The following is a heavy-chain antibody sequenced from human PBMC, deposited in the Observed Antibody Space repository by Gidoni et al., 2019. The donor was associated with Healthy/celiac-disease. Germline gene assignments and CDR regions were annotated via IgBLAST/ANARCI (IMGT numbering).Heavy chain of an antibody. CDR1: GFTFSSDG. J-gene: IGHJ6*02. D-gene: IGHD4-17*01. CDR3: ASSTGGYYYGMDV. CDR2: IWYDGSNK. V-gene: IGHV3-33*01. Sequence: QVQLVESGGGVVQPGRSLRLSCAASGFTFSSDGMHWVRQAPGKGLEWVAVIWYDGSNKYYADSVKGRFTISRDNSKNTLYLQMNSLRAEDTAVYYCASSTGGYYYGMDVWGQGTTVTVSS.